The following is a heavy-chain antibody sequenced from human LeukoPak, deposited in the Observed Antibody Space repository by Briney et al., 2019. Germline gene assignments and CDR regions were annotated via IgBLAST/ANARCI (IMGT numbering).Heavy chain of an antibody. J-gene: IGHJ6*03. D-gene: IGHD3-16*01. Sequence: GGSLRLSCEASGSGFTFGNFAMSWVRQAPGKGLEWVSGISGSGYYTYYADSVKGRFTISRDYSKNILYIQMNSLRAEDTAVYYCAKDGSWGDYYFYFYMDVWGKGTTVTVSS. V-gene: IGHV3-23*01. CDR3: AKDGSWGDYYFYFYMDV. CDR1: GSGFTFGNFA. CDR2: ISGSGYYT.